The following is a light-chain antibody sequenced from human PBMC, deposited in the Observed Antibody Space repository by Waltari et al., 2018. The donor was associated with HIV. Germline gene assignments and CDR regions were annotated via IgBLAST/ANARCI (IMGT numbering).Light chain of an antibody. Sequence: EIVLTQSPATLSLSPGDRATLSCRASQSVSSSYLGWYQQKPGQAPRLLIYGTSNSAAGIPDRCSGTWSVTDFTLTISRLEPEDFAVYYCQQYGSSPLFTFGPVTKLAIK. V-gene: IGKV3-20*01. CDR1: QSVSSSY. CDR2: GTS. CDR3: QQYGSSPLFT. J-gene: IGKJ3*01.